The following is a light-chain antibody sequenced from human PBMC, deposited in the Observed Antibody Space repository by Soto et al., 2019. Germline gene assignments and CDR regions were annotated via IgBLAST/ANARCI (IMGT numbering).Light chain of an antibody. V-gene: IGKV3-11*01. J-gene: IGKJ4*02. CDR1: QSIDNF. CDR3: QHLSKGPPGLT. CDR2: DST. Sequence: LTQSPDTLSLSPGERAILSCGASQSIDNFLAWYQHKPGHPPRLLIYDSTNRAPGLSARFSATASGTDFTLTINNLEPEEFAVYYCQHLSKGPPGLTFGGGTRIEIK.